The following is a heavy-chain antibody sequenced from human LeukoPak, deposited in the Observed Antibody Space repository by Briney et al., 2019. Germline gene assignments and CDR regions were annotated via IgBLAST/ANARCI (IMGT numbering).Heavy chain of an antibody. CDR1: GYTFTSYG. V-gene: IGHV1-18*01. D-gene: IGHD1-26*01. CDR2: FGGYKGLT. Sequence: ASVKVSCKASGYTFTSYGITWVRQAPGQGLEWMGWFGGYKGLTKYAQKFQGRVTMTTDTSTTTVYMELRSLRPDDTAVYYCARTGIEDAFDIWGQGTMVTVSS. CDR3: ARTGIEDAFDI. J-gene: IGHJ3*02.